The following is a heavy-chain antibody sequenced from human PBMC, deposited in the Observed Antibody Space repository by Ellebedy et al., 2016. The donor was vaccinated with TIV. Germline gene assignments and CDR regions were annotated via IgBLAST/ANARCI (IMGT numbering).Heavy chain of an antibody. CDR1: GYTFTGYY. V-gene: IGHV1-2*02. J-gene: IGHJ4*02. CDR3: ARDLLSTVVTPVDY. Sequence: ASVKVSCXASGYTFTGYYMHWVRQAPGQGLEWMGWINPNSGGTNYAQKFQGRVTMTRDTSISTAYMELSRLRSDDTAVYYCARDLLSTVVTPVDYWGQGTLVTVSS. D-gene: IGHD4-23*01. CDR2: INPNSGGT.